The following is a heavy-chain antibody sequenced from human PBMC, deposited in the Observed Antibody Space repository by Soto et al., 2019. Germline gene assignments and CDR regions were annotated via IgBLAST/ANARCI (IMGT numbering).Heavy chain of an antibody. J-gene: IGHJ6*02. CDR1: GGSFSGYY. CDR2: IDHGGSP. CDR3: ARRRSYSSGWGVRYYYAMDV. V-gene: IGHV4-34*02. D-gene: IGHD6-19*01. Sequence: QVQLQQWGAGLLKSSETLSLTCAVYGGSFSGYYWSWIRQPPGKGLEWIGEIDHGGSPYFSPSLMSRVTISIDTSKNQFSLHLRSVTAADTAVYYCARRRSYSSGWGVRYYYAMDVWGQGTTVTVSS.